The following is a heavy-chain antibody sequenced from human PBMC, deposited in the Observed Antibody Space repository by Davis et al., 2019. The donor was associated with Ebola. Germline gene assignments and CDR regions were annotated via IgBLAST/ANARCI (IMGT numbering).Heavy chain of an antibody. J-gene: IGHJ6*02. V-gene: IGHV1-2*02. CDR3: ARGRLLWFGEAQFSYYGMDV. CDR1: GYTFTGYY. Sequence: ASVKVSCKASGYTFTGYYTHWVRQAPGQGLEWMGSINPNSGGTNYAQKFQGRVTMTRDTSISTAYMELSRLRSDDTAVYYCARGRLLWFGEAQFSYYGMDVWGQGTTVTVSS. D-gene: IGHD3-10*01. CDR2: INPNSGGT.